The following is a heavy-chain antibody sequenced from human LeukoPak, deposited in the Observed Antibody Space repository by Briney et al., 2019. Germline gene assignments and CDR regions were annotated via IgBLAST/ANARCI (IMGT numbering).Heavy chain of an antibody. D-gene: IGHD1/OR15-1a*01. J-gene: IGHJ4*02. CDR1: GYSFTNSW. Sequence: GESLKISCKGSGYSFTNSWISWVRQMLGKGLEYMGRIDPSDSYTTYSPSFQGHVTISVDKSVSTAFLQWSSLKASDTAIYYCARHGAGATGHWTFDYWGQGTLVTVSS. V-gene: IGHV5-10-1*01. CDR2: IDPSDSYT. CDR3: ARHGAGATGHWTFDY.